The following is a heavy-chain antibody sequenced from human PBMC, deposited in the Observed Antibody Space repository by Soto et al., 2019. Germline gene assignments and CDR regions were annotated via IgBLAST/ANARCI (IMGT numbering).Heavy chain of an antibody. V-gene: IGHV1-2*04. CDR3: AREAAVAGTSDYYYYGMDV. Sequence: ASVMVSCQASGNTFTGFYMHLGRQAPGQRLGWMGWVNPNSGGTNYAQKFQGWVTMTRDTSISTAYMELSRLRSDDTAVYYCAREAAVAGTSDYYYYGMDVWGQGTTVTVSS. J-gene: IGHJ6*02. CDR2: VNPNSGGT. CDR1: GNTFTGFY. D-gene: IGHD6-19*01.